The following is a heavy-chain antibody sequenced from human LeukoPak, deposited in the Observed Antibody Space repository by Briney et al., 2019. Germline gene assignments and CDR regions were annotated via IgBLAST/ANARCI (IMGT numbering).Heavy chain of an antibody. CDR2: IYPGDSDT. CDR3: ARLAHDSSGYYYPPYYYYYMDV. V-gene: IGHV5-51*01. J-gene: IGHJ6*03. CDR1: GYSFTSYW. D-gene: IGHD3-22*01. Sequence: GESLKISCKGSGYSFTSYWIGWVRQMPGKGLEWMGIIYPGDSDTRYSPSFQGQVTISADKSISTAYLQWSSLKASDTAMYYCARLAHDSSGYYYPPYYYYYMDVWGKGTTVTISS.